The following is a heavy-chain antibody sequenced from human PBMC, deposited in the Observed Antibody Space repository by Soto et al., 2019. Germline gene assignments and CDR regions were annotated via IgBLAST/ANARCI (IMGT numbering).Heavy chain of an antibody. CDR3: ARDGGYYDSSAMGWFDP. V-gene: IGHV4-30-4*01. CDR2: IYYSGST. CDR1: GGSISSGDYY. Sequence: QVQLQESGPGLVKPSQTLSLTCTVSGGSISSGDYYWSWIRQPPGKGLEWIGYIYYSGSTYYNPSLKSRVTISVDTSKNQFFLKLSSVTAADTAVYYWARDGGYYDSSAMGWFDPWGERTLVTVST. J-gene: IGHJ5*02. D-gene: IGHD3-22*01.